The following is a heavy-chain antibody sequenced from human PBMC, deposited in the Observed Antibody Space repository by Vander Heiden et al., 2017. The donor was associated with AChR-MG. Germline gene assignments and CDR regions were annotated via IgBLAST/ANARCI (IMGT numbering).Heavy chain of an antibody. CDR3: AREGYYYGSGTIY. Sequence: QVQLVQSGAEVKKPGASVKVSCKASGYTFPDYDMHWVRQAPGQGLGWMGWINPKSGGTNYAQKFQGRLTMTRDTSINTAYMELSRLRSADTAVYYCAREGYYYGSGTIYWGQGTLVTVSS. V-gene: IGHV1-2*02. CDR2: INPKSGGT. D-gene: IGHD3-10*01. J-gene: IGHJ4*02. CDR1: GYTFPDYD.